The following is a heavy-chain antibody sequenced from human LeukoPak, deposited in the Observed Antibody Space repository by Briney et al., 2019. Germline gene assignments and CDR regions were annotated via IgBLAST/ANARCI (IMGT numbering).Heavy chain of an antibody. V-gene: IGHV3-9*01. CDR2: ISWNSGSI. CDR1: GFTFDDYA. CDR3: ARDVVGALDY. J-gene: IGHJ4*02. D-gene: IGHD1-26*01. Sequence: GGSLRLSCAASGFTFDDYAMHWVRQAPGKGLEWVSGISWNSGSIGYADSVKGRFTISRDNAKNSLYLQMNSLRVEDTAVYFCARDVVGALDYWGQGTLVTVSS.